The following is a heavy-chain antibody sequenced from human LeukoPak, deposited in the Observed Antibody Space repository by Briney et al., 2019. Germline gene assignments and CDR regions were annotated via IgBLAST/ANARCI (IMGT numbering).Heavy chain of an antibody. CDR3: ARDLTRDEVSSGYAFEI. D-gene: IGHD3-22*01. Sequence: KPSETLSLTCTVSGGSISGGYYWSWIRQHPGKGLEWIGYIYHTGSTYYNPSLKSRVTISVDTSKKQFSLKLSSVTGADTAVYYCARDLTRDEVSSGYAFEIWGQGTMVTVSS. CDR1: GGSISGGYY. J-gene: IGHJ3*02. V-gene: IGHV4-31*03. CDR2: IYHTGST.